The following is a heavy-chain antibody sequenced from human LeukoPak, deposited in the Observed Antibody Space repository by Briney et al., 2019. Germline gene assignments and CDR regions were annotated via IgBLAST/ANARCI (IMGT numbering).Heavy chain of an antibody. J-gene: IGHJ5*02. Sequence: PSETLSLTCTVSGGSISSSSYYWGWIRQPPGKGLEWIGSIYYSGSTYYNPSLKSRVTISVDTSKNQFSLKLSSVTAADTAVYYCARGTNCSGGSCYRKTPFDPWGQGTPVTVSS. V-gene: IGHV4-39*01. CDR3: ARGTNCSGGSCYRKTPFDP. CDR1: GGSISSSSYY. CDR2: IYYSGST. D-gene: IGHD2-15*01.